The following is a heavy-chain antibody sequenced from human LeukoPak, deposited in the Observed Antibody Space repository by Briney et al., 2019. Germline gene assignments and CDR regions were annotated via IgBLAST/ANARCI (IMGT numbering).Heavy chain of an antibody. V-gene: IGHV3-21*01. CDR1: GFTFSSYS. D-gene: IGHD1-26*01. CDR2: ISSSSSYI. CDR3: ARQGLQWELLLEYHYYYYMDV. Sequence: GGSLRLSCAASGFTFSSYSMNWVRQAPGKGLEWVSSISSSSSYIYYADSVKGRFTISRDNAKNSLYLQMNSLRAEDTAVYYCARQGLQWELLLEYHYYYYMDVWGKGTTVTVSS. J-gene: IGHJ6*03.